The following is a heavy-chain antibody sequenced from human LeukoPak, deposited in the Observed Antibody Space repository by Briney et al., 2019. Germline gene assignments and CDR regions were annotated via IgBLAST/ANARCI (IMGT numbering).Heavy chain of an antibody. J-gene: IGHJ4*02. CDR3: ARAYSGYDLGGAKGY. Sequence: SETLSLTCTVSGGSISSYYWSWIRQPAGKGLEWIGRMYISGGTNYNPSLKSRVTMSVDTSKNQFSLKLTSVTAADTAVYYCARAYSGYDLGGAKGYWGQGTLVTVSS. D-gene: IGHD5-12*01. V-gene: IGHV4-4*07. CDR1: GGSISSYY. CDR2: MYISGGT.